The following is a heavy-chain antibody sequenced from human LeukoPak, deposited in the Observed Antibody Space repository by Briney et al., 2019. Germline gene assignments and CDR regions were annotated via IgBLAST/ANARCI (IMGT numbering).Heavy chain of an antibody. CDR2: IYSGGST. V-gene: IGHV3-NL1*01. CDR1: GFSFGSYG. Sequence: GGSLRLYGAGSGFSFGSYGIHWVGQGQGKGLEWVSVIYSGGSTYYADSVKGRFTISRDNSKNTLYLQMNRLRAEDTAVYNCAKTAPNYYGSGSYYNREDAFDIWGQGTMVTVSS. D-gene: IGHD3-10*01. J-gene: IGHJ3*02. CDR3: AKTAPNYYGSGSYYNREDAFDI.